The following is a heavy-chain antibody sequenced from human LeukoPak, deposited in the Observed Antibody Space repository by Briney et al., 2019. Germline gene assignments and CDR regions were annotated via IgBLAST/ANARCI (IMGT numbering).Heavy chain of an antibody. CDR2: IKQDGSVK. J-gene: IGHJ4*02. CDR3: ARLHLTRLYFDF. V-gene: IGHV3-7*01. D-gene: IGHD1-14*01. CDR1: GFTFSSYW. Sequence: GGSLRLSCAASGFTFSSYWMTWVRQAPGKGLEWVANIKQDGSVKQYVGSVKGRFTISRDNAKNSLYLQLNSLRVEDTAVYYCARLHLTRLYFDFWGQGTLVTVSS.